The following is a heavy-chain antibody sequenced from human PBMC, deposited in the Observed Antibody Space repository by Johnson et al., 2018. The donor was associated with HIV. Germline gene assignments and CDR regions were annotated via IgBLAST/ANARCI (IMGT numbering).Heavy chain of an antibody. CDR2: ISWNGDDL. D-gene: IGHD1-7*01. CDR3: AKDSGANWNYGAFDI. Sequence: VQLVESGGALVQPGRSLRLSCAPSGFTFDDYAVHWVRQVPGKGLEWVSSISWNGDDLGCADSVKGRFSISRDNAKNSLYLQMNSLISEDTAVYYCAKDSGANWNYGAFDIWGQGTMVTVSS. CDR1: GFTFDDYA. V-gene: IGHV3-9*01. J-gene: IGHJ3*02.